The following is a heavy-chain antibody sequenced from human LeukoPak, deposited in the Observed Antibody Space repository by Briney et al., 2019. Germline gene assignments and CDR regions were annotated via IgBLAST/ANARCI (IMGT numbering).Heavy chain of an antibody. CDR1: EFSVGSNY. D-gene: IGHD7-27*01. CDR3: ARDLGWGYDY. CDR2: IYSGGST. V-gene: IGHV3-66*01. Sequence: QPGGSLRLSCAASEFSVGSNYMTWVRQAPGKGLEWVSLIYSGGSTYYADSVKGRFTISRDNSKNTLYLQMNSLRAEDTAVYHCARDLGWGYDYWGQGTLVTVSS. J-gene: IGHJ4*02.